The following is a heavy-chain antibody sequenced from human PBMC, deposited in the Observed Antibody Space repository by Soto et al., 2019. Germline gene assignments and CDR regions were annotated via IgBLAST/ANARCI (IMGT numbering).Heavy chain of an antibody. Sequence: SETLSLTCPVSGGSISSYYWSWIRQPPGKVLEWIGYIYYSGSTNYNPSLKSRVTISVDTSKNKFSLKLSSVTAADTAVYYCAGVGTNDYWGEGPLVTVS. CDR1: GGSISSYY. CDR2: IYYSGST. D-gene: IGHD1-26*01. CDR3: AGVGTNDY. J-gene: IGHJ4*02. V-gene: IGHV4-59*01.